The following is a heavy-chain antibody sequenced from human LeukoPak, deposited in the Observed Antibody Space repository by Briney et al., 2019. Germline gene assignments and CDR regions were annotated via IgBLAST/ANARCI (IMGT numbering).Heavy chain of an antibody. D-gene: IGHD6-19*01. J-gene: IGHJ4*02. CDR2: INSDGSST. Sequence: GGSLRLSCAASGFTFSSYWMHWVRHAPGKGLVWLSRINSDGSSTTYADSVKGRFTISRDNAKNTLYLQMNSLRAEDTAVYYCARVFSGWYFYFDNWGQGTLVTVSS. CDR1: GFTFSSYW. CDR3: ARVFSGWYFYFDN. V-gene: IGHV3-74*01.